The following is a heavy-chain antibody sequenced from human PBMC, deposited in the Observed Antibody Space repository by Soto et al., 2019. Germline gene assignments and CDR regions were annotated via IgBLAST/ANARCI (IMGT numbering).Heavy chain of an antibody. CDR2: ISGSDNSI. D-gene: IGHD2-15*01. CDR3: AKGVSGTCYSGSDY. J-gene: IGHJ4*02. V-gene: IGHV3-23*01. Sequence: LILSCAGSGFTFRRYAMRWVRQAPVKGLECVSGISGSDNSITYADSVKGRLTISRDNTENTLYLQMNSLRAEDTAVYYCAKGVSGTCYSGSDYWGQGNLVTVSS. CDR1: GFTFRRYA.